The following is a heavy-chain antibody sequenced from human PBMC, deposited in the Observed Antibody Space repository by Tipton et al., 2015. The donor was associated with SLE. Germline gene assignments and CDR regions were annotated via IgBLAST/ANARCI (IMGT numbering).Heavy chain of an antibody. D-gene: IGHD3-9*01. CDR3: ASGILTGNAASDV. V-gene: IGHV4-34*01. CDR2: INHSGST. CDR1: GGSFSGYY. J-gene: IGHJ3*01. Sequence: TLSLTCAVYGGSFSGYYWSWIRQPPGKGLEWIGEINHSGSTNYNPSLKSRVTISVDTSKNQFSLLLRSVTAADTAVYYCASGILTGNAASDVCGQGTIVTVS.